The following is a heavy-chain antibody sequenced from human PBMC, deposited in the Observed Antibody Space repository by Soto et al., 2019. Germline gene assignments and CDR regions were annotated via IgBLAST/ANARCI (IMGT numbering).Heavy chain of an antibody. J-gene: IGHJ4*02. CDR3: AKFKGFNWNYVFDY. CDR2: IGGSSGTT. Sequence: VGSLRLSCEVSGLTFSNFAMSWVRQAPGKGLEWASAIGGSSGTTFYADSVKGRFTISKDYAKNMLYLQMNSLRAEDTAVYYCAKFKGFNWNYVFDYWGQGVPVTVSS. V-gene: IGHV3-23*01. D-gene: IGHD1-7*01. CDR1: GLTFSNFA.